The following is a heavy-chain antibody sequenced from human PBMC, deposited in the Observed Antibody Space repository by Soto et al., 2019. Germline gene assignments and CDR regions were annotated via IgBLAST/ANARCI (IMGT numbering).Heavy chain of an antibody. CDR2: IIPIFGTA. CDR1: GGTFSSYA. D-gene: IGHD3-9*01. Sequence: QVQLVQSGAEVKKPGSSVKVSCKASGGTFSSYAISWVRQAPGQGLEWMGGIIPIFGTANYAQKFQGRVTITADESTSTAYMALSSLSSEDTAVYYCARSSQYDILTGPPDYWGQGTLVTVSS. CDR3: ARSSQYDILTGPPDY. J-gene: IGHJ4*02. V-gene: IGHV1-69*01.